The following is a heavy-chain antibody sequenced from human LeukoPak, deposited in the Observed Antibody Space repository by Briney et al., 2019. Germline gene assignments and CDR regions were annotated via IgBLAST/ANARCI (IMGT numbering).Heavy chain of an antibody. CDR1: GFTFSSYA. CDR3: AKMAGMTRQVYYMDV. V-gene: IGHV3-23*01. CDR2: LYGSGETT. Sequence: PGGSLRLSCAASGFTFSSYAMSWARQAPGKGLEWVSALYGSGETTYYADAVKGRFTVSRDNAKHTLYLKMDGLNAEDTAVYYCAKMAGMTRQVYYMDVWGKGATVTVSS. D-gene: IGHD1-1*01. J-gene: IGHJ6*03.